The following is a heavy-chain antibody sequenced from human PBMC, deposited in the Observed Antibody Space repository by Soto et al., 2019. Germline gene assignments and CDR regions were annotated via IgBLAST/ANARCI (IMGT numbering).Heavy chain of an antibody. CDR1: GFSFSTYW. CDR2: IKQDGSEQ. V-gene: IGHV3-7*05. D-gene: IGHD1-1*01. Sequence: EVQLVESGGGLVQPGGSLRLSCAASGFSFSTYWMNCVRQAPGKGLEWLAIIKQDGSEQFYVYSVKGRFTIYRDNAKNSLYLQLNSLRDEDTAVYYCAGYTGWHIRHWGQGTLVTVSS. J-gene: IGHJ4*02. CDR3: AGYTGWHIRH.